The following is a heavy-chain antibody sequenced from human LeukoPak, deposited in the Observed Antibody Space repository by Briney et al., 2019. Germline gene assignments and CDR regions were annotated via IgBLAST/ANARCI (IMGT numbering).Heavy chain of an antibody. D-gene: IGHD2-15*01. CDR3: SRQGGSGYCSGGSCRPMKNYYYYYGMDV. CDR2: INPNSGGT. Sequence: ASVKVSCKASGYTFTGYYMHWVRQAPGQGLEWMGWINPNSGGTNYAQKFQGWVTMTRDTSISTAYMELSRLRSDDTAVYYCSRQGGSGYCSGGSCRPMKNYYYYYGMDVWGKGTTVTVSS. J-gene: IGHJ6*04. CDR1: GYTFTGYY. V-gene: IGHV1-2*04.